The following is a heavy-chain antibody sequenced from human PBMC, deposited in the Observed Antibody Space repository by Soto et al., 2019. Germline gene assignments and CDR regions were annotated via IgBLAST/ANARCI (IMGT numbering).Heavy chain of an antibody. V-gene: IGHV3-11*01. J-gene: IGHJ3*02. CDR2: ISSSGSTI. CDR1: GFTFSDYY. CDR3: ARDQKVPSRGAFDI. Sequence: GGSLRLSCAASGFTFSDYYMGWIRQAPGKGLEWVSYISSSGSTIYYADSVKGRFTISRDNAKNSLYLQMNSLRAEDTAVYYCARDQKVPSRGAFDIWGQGTMVTVSS. D-gene: IGHD3-10*01.